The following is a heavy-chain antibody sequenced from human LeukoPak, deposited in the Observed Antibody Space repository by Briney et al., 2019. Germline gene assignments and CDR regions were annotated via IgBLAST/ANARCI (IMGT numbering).Heavy chain of an antibody. V-gene: IGHV4-39*01. Sequence: SETLSLTCTVSGGSISSSSYYWGWIRQPPGKGLEWIGSIYYSGSTYYNPSLKSRVTISVDTSKNQFSLKLSSVTAADTAVYYCARHAYCGGDCHHFDYWGQGTLVTVSS. J-gene: IGHJ4*02. CDR3: ARHAYCGGDCHHFDY. CDR2: IYYSGST. D-gene: IGHD2-21*02. CDR1: GGSISSSSYY.